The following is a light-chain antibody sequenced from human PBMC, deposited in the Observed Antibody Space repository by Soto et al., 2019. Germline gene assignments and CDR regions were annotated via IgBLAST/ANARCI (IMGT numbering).Light chain of an antibody. CDR1: SSDVGSYDH. V-gene: IGLV2-14*01. Sequence: QSALTQPASVSGSPGQSITISCSGTSSDVGSYDHVSWYQQFPGKTPKLILYEVSRRPSGVSNRFSGSKSGNTASLTIFGLQAEDESDYYCISYSGSSTSYVFGTGTKVTVL. CDR2: EVS. CDR3: ISYSGSSTSYV. J-gene: IGLJ1*01.